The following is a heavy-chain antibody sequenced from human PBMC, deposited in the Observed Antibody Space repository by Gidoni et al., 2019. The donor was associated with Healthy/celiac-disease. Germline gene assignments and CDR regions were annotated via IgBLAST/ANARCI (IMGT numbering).Heavy chain of an antibody. CDR2: IYYRVTT. CDR3: ARTRAYSGTYCDFDH. D-gene: IGHD1-26*01. Sequence: QVQLQESGPGLVKPSQILSLTCTVAGDSISSGEYYWSWIRQRPGKGLEWIGFIYYRVTTSYTPSLKSRVAISVDTSKNQFSLYLRSVTAADTAVYYCARTRAYSGTYCDFDHWGQGTLVTVSS. CDR1: GDSISSGEYY. V-gene: IGHV4-31*03. J-gene: IGHJ4*02.